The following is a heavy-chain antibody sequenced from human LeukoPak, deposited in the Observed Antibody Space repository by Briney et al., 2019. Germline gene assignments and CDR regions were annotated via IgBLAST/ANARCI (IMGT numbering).Heavy chain of an antibody. D-gene: IGHD3-10*01. CDR3: ARHYTPLWPYYYYGMDV. J-gene: IGHJ6*02. Sequence: SETLSLTCTVSGGSISSYYWSWIRQPAGKGLEWIGYIYYSGSTNYNPSLKSRVTISVDTSKNQFSLKLSSVTAADTAVYYCARHYTPLWPYYYYGMDVWGQGTTVTVSS. CDR2: IYYSGST. V-gene: IGHV4-59*08. CDR1: GGSISSYY.